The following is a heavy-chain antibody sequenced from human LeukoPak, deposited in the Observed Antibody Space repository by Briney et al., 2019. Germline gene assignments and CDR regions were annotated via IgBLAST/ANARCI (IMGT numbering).Heavy chain of an antibody. J-gene: IGHJ3*02. Sequence: PGGSLRLSCAASGFTFSSFAMHWLPQAPGKGLEGVTDISYDGGNKYSADSVKGRFTISRDNSKNTLYLQMNSLRAEDTAVYYWARDQKELVTRIDSGAFDIWGQGTMVTVSS. CDR3: ARDQKELVTRIDSGAFDI. V-gene: IGHV3-30-3*01. D-gene: IGHD5-12*01. CDR1: GFTFSSFA. CDR2: ISYDGGNK.